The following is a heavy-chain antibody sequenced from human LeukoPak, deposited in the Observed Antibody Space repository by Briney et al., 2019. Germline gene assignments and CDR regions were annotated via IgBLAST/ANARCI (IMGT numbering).Heavy chain of an antibody. D-gene: IGHD4-11*01. V-gene: IGHV3-30*18. CDR2: ISYDGSNK. CDR1: GFTFSSYG. J-gene: IGHJ6*03. Sequence: PGGSLRLSCAASGFTFSSYGMHWVRQAPGKGLEWVAVISYDGSNKYYADSVKGRFTISRDNSKNTLYLQMNSLRAEDTAVYYCAKDAVTTYYYYMDVWGKGTTVTVSS. CDR3: AKDAVTTYYYYMDV.